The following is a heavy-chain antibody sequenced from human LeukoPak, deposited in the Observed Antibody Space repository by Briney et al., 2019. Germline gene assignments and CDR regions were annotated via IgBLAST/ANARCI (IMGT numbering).Heavy chain of an antibody. CDR2: IRYDGSII. D-gene: IGHD3-10*01. Sequence: PGGSLRLSCAASGFTFSSYSMNWVRQAPGKGLEWVSFIRYDGSIIYYADFVKGRFTISRDYSKNTLYMQMNNLRAEDTAVYYCGKALGTALVRGVIDYWGQGTPVTVSS. J-gene: IGHJ4*02. CDR3: GKALGTALVRGVIDY. CDR1: GFTFSSYS. V-gene: IGHV3-30*02.